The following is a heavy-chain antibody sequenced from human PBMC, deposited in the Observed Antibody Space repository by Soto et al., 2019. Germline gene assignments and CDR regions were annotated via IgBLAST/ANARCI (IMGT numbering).Heavy chain of an antibody. CDR1: GFTFISYD. Sequence: PWGSLRLSCAASGFTFISYDMHFFRQSTLKCLEWVSAIGTAGDPYYPGSVKGRFTISRENAKNSLYLQMNSLRAGDTAVYYCARARRHCSSTSCYRGSYYYGMDVWGQGTTVTVSS. J-gene: IGHJ6*02. D-gene: IGHD2-2*01. V-gene: IGHV3-13*05. CDR2: IGTAGDP. CDR3: ARARRHCSSTSCYRGSYYYGMDV.